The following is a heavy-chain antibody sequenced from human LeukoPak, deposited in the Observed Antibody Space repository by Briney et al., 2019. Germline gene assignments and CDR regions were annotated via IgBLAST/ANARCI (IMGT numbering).Heavy chain of an antibody. D-gene: IGHD2-2*01. CDR3: AKDRIYCSSTSCYDVFDY. V-gene: IGHV3-23*01. CDR2: MSGSGGST. Sequence: PGGSLRLSCAASGFTFSSYAKSWVRQAPGTGQEWVSAMSGSGGSTYYSDPVKGRFTISRDNSKNPLYLQMNSLRAEDTAVYYCAKDRIYCSSTSCYDVFDYWGQGTLVTVSS. CDR1: GFTFSSYA. J-gene: IGHJ4*02.